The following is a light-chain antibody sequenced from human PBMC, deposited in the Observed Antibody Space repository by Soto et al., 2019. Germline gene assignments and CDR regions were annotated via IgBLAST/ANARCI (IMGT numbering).Light chain of an antibody. CDR1: SSNMGNNY. CDR2: DSN. J-gene: IGLJ2*01. CDR3: GTWDSSLSAGV. V-gene: IGLV1-51*01. Sequence: QAVLTQPPSVSAAPGQTVTISCYGISSNMGNNYVSWYQQLPGTAPKLRLYDSNKRPSGIPVRFSGSKSGTSATLGITGLQTGDEADYYCGTWDSSLSAGVFGGGTQLTVL.